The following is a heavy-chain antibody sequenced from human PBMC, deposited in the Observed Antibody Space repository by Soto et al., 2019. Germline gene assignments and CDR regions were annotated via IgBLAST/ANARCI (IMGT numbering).Heavy chain of an antibody. D-gene: IGHD3-10*01. CDR1: GGSITSYY. V-gene: IGHV4-59*12. J-gene: IGHJ4*02. Sequence: QVQLQESGPGLVKPSETLSLTCTVSGGSITSYYWCWIRQPPGKGLEWIWYIFHSGSTNYNPSLKSRVTISVDTSKNQFFLKLTSVTAADTAVYYCVRDLGYYGSGSYSNLLDYWGQGTLVTVSS. CDR3: VRDLGYYGSGSYSNLLDY. CDR2: IFHSGST.